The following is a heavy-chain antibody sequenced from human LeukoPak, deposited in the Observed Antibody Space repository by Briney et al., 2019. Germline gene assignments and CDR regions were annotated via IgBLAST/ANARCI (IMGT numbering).Heavy chain of an antibody. CDR1: GYTFTSYA. CDR2: INAGNGNT. Sequence: ASVKVSCKAPGYTFTSYAMHWVRQAPGQRLEWMGWINAGNGNTKYSQKFQGRVTITRDTSASTAYMELSSLRSEDTAVYYCARDLWFGEWWESPMVYWGQGTLVTVSS. CDR3: ARDLWFGEWWESPMVY. J-gene: IGHJ4*02. V-gene: IGHV1-3*01. D-gene: IGHD3-10*01.